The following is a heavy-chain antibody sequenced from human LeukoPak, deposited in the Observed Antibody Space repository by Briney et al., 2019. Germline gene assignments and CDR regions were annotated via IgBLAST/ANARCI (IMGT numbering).Heavy chain of an antibody. D-gene: IGHD3-16*01. V-gene: IGHV4-34*01. CDR3: AGDMSD. Sequence: SDTLSLTRAVYGGSFSGYYWRWIRQPPRKGLEWIGEINHSGSTNYNPSLKSRVTISVDTSKNQFSLKLSSGTAADAAVYYCAGDMSDWGQGTLVTVYS. CDR2: INHSGST. J-gene: IGHJ4*02. CDR1: GGSFSGYY.